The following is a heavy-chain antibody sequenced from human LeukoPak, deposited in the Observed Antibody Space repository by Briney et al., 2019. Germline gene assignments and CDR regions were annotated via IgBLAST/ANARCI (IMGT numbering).Heavy chain of an antibody. V-gene: IGHV3-64*01. J-gene: IGHJ4*02. CDR3: ARAETESKYYDILTGYYNDY. CDR2: ISSNGGST. Sequence: GGSLRLSCAASGFTFSSYAMHWVRQAPGKGLEYVSAISSNGGSTYYANSVKGRFTISRDNSKNTLYLQMGSLRAEDMAVYYCARAETESKYYDILTGYYNDYWGQGTLVTASS. CDR1: GFTFSSYA. D-gene: IGHD3-9*01.